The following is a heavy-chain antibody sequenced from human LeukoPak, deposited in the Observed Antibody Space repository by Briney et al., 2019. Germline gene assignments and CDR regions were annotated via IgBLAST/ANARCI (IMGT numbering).Heavy chain of an antibody. J-gene: IGHJ4*02. CDR1: GFTFSNFG. CDR3: ARVSRELLTFDY. V-gene: IGHV3-15*01. Sequence: GGSLRLSCTASGFTFSNFGMSWVRQAPGKGLEWVGRIKSKTDGGTTDYAAPVKGRFTISRDDSKNTLYLQMNSLKTEDTAVYYCARVSRELLTFDYWGQGTLVTVSS. CDR2: IKSKTDGGTT. D-gene: IGHD1-26*01.